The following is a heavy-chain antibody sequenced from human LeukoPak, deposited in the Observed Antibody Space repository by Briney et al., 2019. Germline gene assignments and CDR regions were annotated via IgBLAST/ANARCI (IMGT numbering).Heavy chain of an antibody. CDR3: ARVDCSGGGCRNDY. J-gene: IGHJ4*02. CDR2: MNPNSGNA. V-gene: IGHV1-8*01. D-gene: IGHD2-15*01. Sequence: GASVKVSCKASGYTFTSNDINWVRQATGQGLEWMGWMNPNSGNAGYAQKFQGRVTMTRSTSISTAYMELSSLRSEDTAIYYCARVDCSGGGCRNDYWSQGTLVTVSS. CDR1: GYTFTSND.